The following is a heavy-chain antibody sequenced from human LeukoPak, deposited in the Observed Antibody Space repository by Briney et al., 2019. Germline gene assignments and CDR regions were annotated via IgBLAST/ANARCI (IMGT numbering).Heavy chain of an antibody. J-gene: IGHJ3*02. Sequence: GASVKVSCKASGYTFTGYYMHWVRQAPGQGLEWMGWIDPNSGGTNYAQKFQGRVTMTRDTSITTAYMELSRLRSDDTAVYYCARDRGYPGRGNAFDIWRLGTMVTVSS. CDR3: ARDRGYPGRGNAFDI. CDR2: IDPNSGGT. V-gene: IGHV1-2*02. CDR1: GYTFTGYY. D-gene: IGHD1-1*01.